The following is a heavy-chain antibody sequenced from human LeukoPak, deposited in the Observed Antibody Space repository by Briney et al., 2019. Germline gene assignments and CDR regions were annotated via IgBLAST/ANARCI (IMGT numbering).Heavy chain of an antibody. Sequence: ASVKVSCKASGYTFTNYGISWVRQAPGQGLEWMGWISAYNGHTKYAQKVQGRVTMTRDTSTSTAYMELRSLRSDDTAVYYCARPNWNDLHFDYWGQGTLVTVSS. V-gene: IGHV1-18*01. CDR1: GYTFTNYG. CDR2: ISAYNGHT. CDR3: ARPNWNDLHFDY. D-gene: IGHD1-1*01. J-gene: IGHJ4*02.